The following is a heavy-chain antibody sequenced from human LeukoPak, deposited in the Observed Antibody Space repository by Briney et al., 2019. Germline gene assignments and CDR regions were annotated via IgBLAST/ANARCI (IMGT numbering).Heavy chain of an antibody. CDR3: ARGSVVVAALDY. CDR2: ISYDGSNK. V-gene: IGHV3-30*03. Sequence: GGSLRLSCAASGFTFSSYGMHWVRQAPGKGLEWVAVISYDGSNKYYADSVKGRFTISRDNSKNALYLQMNSLRAEDTAVYYCARGSVVVAALDYWGQGTLVTVSS. CDR1: GFTFSSYG. D-gene: IGHD2-15*01. J-gene: IGHJ4*02.